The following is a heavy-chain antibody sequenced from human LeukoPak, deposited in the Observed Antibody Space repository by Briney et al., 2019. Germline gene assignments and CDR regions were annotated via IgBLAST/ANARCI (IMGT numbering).Heavy chain of an antibody. CDR2: LYNSGST. D-gene: IGHD6-19*01. J-gene: IGHJ4*02. Sequence: SETLSLTCTVSGGSVSSYYWGWIRQPPGMGLEWIGSLYNSGSTNYNPSLKRLVTISVDTSKNLVSLTLTSLTAADTAVYYCASANQWLAFDFWGQGALVTVSS. CDR1: GGSVSSYY. V-gene: IGHV4-4*09. CDR3: ASANQWLAFDF.